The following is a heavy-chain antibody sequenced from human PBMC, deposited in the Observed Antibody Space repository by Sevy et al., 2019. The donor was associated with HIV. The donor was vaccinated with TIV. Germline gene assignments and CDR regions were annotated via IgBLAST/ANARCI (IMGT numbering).Heavy chain of an antibody. CDR2: SGNKADSYTT. CDR1: GFTLSDHY. V-gene: IGHV3-72*01. D-gene: IGHD2-15*01. Sequence: GGSLRLSCTASGFTLSDHYIDWVRQAPGKGLEWVGRSGNKADSYTTEYATSVKGRFTMSRDDSKNSLYLQMHSLKTEDTAVYYCTGGHSGISIYAFDIWGQGTMVTVSS. CDR3: TGGHSGISIYAFDI. J-gene: IGHJ3*02.